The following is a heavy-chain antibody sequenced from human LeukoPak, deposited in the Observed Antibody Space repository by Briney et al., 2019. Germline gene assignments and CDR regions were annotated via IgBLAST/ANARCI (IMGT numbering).Heavy chain of an antibody. Sequence: GESLKISCKASGYSFTTYWIAWVRQMPGKGLEWMGIIYPGDSDIRYGPSFQGQVTISADKSISTAYLQLSNLKASDTAMYYCARQTYSNSAVVYWGQGTLVTVSS. V-gene: IGHV5-51*01. J-gene: IGHJ4*02. D-gene: IGHD6-6*01. CDR3: ARQTYSNSAVVY. CDR2: IYPGDSDI. CDR1: GYSFTTYW.